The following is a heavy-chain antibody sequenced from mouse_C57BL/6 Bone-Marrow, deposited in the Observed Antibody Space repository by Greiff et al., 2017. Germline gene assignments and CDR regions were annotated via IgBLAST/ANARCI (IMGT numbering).Heavy chain of an antibody. D-gene: IGHD1-3*01. V-gene: IGHV1-15*01. J-gene: IGHJ3*01. CDR2: IDPETGGT. Sequence: QVQLQQSGAELVRPGASVTLSCKASGYPFTDYEMHWVKQTPVHGLEWIGAIDPETGGTAYNQKFKGKAILTADTSSSTAYMELRSLTSEDSAVDYCTRGEWWFAYWGQGTLVTVTA. CDR1: GYPFTDYE. CDR3: TRGEWWFAY.